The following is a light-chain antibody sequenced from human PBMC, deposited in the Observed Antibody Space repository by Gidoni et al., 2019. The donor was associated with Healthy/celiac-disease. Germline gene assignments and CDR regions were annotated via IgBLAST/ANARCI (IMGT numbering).Light chain of an antibody. Sequence: QSVLTQPPSVSGAPGQRVTISCTGSSYNIGAGYDVHWYQQLPGTAPKLLIYGNITRPSGVPDRFSGSKSGTSASLAITGLQAEDEADYYCQSYDSSLSGSWVFGGGTKLTVL. V-gene: IGLV1-40*01. J-gene: IGLJ3*02. CDR2: GNI. CDR1: SYNIGAGYD. CDR3: QSYDSSLSGSWV.